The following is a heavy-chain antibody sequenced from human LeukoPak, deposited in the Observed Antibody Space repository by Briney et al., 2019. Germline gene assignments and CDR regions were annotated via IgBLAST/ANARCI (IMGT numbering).Heavy chain of an antibody. Sequence: GGSLRLSCAASGFTFSSYEMNWVRQAPGKGLEWVSYISSSGSTIYYADSVKGRFTISRDNAKKSLYLQINSLRAEDTAVHYCARVTRGGYDGYFDYWGQGTLVTVSS. J-gene: IGHJ4*02. V-gene: IGHV3-48*03. D-gene: IGHD5-12*01. CDR2: ISSSGSTI. CDR3: ARVTRGGYDGYFDY. CDR1: GFTFSSYE.